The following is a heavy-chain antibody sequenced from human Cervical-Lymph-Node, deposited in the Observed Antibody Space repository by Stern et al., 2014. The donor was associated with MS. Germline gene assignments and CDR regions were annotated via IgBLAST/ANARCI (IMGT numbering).Heavy chain of an antibody. V-gene: IGHV1-18*01. CDR1: G. J-gene: IGHJ5*02. CDR3: ASGSLEGFDP. CDR2: ISAYNGNT. Sequence: GISWVRQAPGQGLEWMGWISAYNGNTSYAQKLQGRVTLTTDTSTSTAYMELRSLTSDDTAVYYCASGSLEGFDPWGQGTLVTVSS. D-gene: IGHD5-24*01.